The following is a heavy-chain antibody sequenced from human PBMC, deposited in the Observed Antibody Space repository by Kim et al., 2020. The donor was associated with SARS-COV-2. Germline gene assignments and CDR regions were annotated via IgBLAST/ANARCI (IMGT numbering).Heavy chain of an antibody. CDR2: ISSSSNNI. J-gene: IGHJ6*03. CDR1: RFTFSSYT. Sequence: GGSLRLSCAASRFTFSSYTMNWVRQAPGKGLEWVSSISSSSNNIYYADSVKGRFTISRDNAKNSLYLQMSSLRAEDTALYYCAREATIFVVLETYYYSYMDVWGKGTTVTVSS. D-gene: IGHD3-3*01. CDR3: AREATIFVVLETYYYSYMDV. V-gene: IGHV3-21*01.